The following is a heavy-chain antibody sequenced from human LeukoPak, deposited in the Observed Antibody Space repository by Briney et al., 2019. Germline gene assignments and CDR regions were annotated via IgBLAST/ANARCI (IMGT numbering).Heavy chain of an antibody. CDR2: IQPGDSQT. Sequence: GESLQISCKSSGYRFTSYWIDWVRQKPGKGLEWMGLIQPGDSQTRYSPSFQGQVTLSDDKSITTTYLQWSSLRASDTAMYYCARRLLSGGFDFWGQGTMVTVSS. CDR3: ARRLLSGGFDF. CDR1: GYRFTSYW. V-gene: IGHV5-51*01. J-gene: IGHJ3*01. D-gene: IGHD1-26*01.